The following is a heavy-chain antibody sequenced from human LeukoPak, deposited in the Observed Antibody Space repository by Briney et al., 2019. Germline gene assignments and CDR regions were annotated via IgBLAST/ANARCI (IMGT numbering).Heavy chain of an antibody. CDR2: IYYSGST. CDR3: ARGGTAMVSY. J-gene: IGHJ4*02. Sequence: SETLSLTCTVSGGSISSYYWSWIRQPPGKGLEWIGHIYYSGSTNYNPSLKSRVTISVDTSKNQFSLKLSSVTAADTAVYYCARGGTAMVSYWGQGTLVTVSS. D-gene: IGHD5-18*01. V-gene: IGHV4-59*01. CDR1: GGSISSYY.